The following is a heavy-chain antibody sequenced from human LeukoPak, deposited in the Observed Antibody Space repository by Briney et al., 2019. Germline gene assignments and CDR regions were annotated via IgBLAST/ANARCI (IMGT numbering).Heavy chain of an antibody. CDR2: IHYSGAT. D-gene: IGHD6-19*01. CDR3: ARHKYSSGWPPEGAFDI. V-gene: IGHV4-39*01. CDR1: GGSISSSIYF. Sequence: PSETLSLTCTVSGGSISSSIYFWGWIRQPPGKGLEWIGSIHYSGATYSDPSLKSRVTISIDTSKSQFSLKLSSVTAADTAVCYCARHKYSSGWPPEGAFDIWGQGTMVTVSS. J-gene: IGHJ3*02.